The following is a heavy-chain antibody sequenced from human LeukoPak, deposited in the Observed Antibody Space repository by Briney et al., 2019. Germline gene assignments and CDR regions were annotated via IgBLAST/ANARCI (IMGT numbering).Heavy chain of an antibody. J-gene: IGHJ4*02. CDR1: GYTFTGYY. D-gene: IGHD3-9*01. V-gene: IGHV1-2*02. CDR2: INPNSGGT. Sequence: ASVKVPCKASGYTFTGYYMHWVRQAPGQGLEWMGWINPNSGGTNYAQKFQGRVTMTRDTSISTAYMELSRLRSDDTAVYYCARMTPTPLRYFDWFYPGKENYFDYWGQGTLVTVSS. CDR3: ARMTPTPLRYFDWFYPGKENYFDY.